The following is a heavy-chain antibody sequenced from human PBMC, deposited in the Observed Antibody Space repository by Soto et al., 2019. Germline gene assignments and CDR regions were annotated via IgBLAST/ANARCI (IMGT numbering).Heavy chain of an antibody. CDR2: ISWNSGSI. CDR1: GFTFDDYA. CDR3: ALGDSPAY. V-gene: IGHV3-9*01. Sequence: EVQLVESGGGLVQPGRSLRLSCAASGFTFDDYAMHWVRQAPGKGLEWVSGISWNSGSIGYADSVKGRFTISRDNAKNSPYLQMNSLRAEDTALYYCALGDSPAYWGQGTLVTVSS. J-gene: IGHJ4*02.